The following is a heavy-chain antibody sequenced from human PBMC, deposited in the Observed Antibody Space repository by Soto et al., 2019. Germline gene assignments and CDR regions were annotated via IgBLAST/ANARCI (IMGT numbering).Heavy chain of an antibody. CDR3: ARPDYGSGSYPDY. D-gene: IGHD3-10*01. CDR2: ISYDGGNK. Sequence: QVQLVESGGGVVQPGRSLRLSCAASGFTFSSYAMHWVRQAPGKGLEWVAVISYDGGNKYYADSVKGRFTISRDNSKNTLDLQITSLRAEDPAVYYCARPDYGSGSYPDYGRQGTLVTVSS. V-gene: IGHV3-30-3*01. CDR1: GFTFSSYA. J-gene: IGHJ4*02.